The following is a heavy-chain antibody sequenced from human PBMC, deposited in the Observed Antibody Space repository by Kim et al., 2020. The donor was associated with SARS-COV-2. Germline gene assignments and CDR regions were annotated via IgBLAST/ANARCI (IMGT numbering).Heavy chain of an antibody. Sequence: SETLSLTCTVSGGSISSYYWSWIRQPPGKGLEWIGYIYYSGSTNYNPSLKSRVTISVDTSKNQFSLKLSSVTAADTAVYYCARVGVLRYFDWPSLGTTGAFDIWGQGTMVTVSS. V-gene: IGHV4-59*01. J-gene: IGHJ3*02. CDR1: GGSISSYY. D-gene: IGHD3-9*01. CDR2: IYYSGST. CDR3: ARVGVLRYFDWPSLGTTGAFDI.